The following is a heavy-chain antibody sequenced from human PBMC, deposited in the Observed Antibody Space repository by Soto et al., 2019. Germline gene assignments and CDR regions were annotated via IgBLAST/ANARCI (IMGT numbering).Heavy chain of an antibody. CDR3: AKARGFGELLFDY. D-gene: IGHD3-10*01. V-gene: IGHV3-30*18. CDR1: GFTFSSYG. Sequence: GGSLRLSCAASGFTFSSYGMHWVRQAPGKGLEWVAVISYDGSNKYYADSVKGRFTISRDNSKNTLYLQMNSLRAEDTAVYYCAKARGFGELLFDYWGQGTLVTVSS. J-gene: IGHJ4*02. CDR2: ISYDGSNK.